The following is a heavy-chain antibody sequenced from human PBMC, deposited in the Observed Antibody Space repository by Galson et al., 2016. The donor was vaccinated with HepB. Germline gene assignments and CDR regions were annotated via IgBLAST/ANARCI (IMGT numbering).Heavy chain of an antibody. J-gene: IGHJ4*02. CDR1: GFTFSSYW. CDR2: INSDGTST. Sequence: SLRLSCAASGFTFSSYWMHWVRQAPGKGLVWVSSINSDGTSTTYADSVKGRFTISRDNAKNTLYLQMNSPRAEDTAVYYCARRMATITSFDYWGQGTLVTVSS. D-gene: IGHD5-24*01. CDR3: ARRMATITSFDY. V-gene: IGHV3-74*01.